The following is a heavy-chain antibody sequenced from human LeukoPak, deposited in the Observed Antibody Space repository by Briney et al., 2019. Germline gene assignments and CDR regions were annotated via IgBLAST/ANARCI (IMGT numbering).Heavy chain of an antibody. CDR2: ISGSGGST. V-gene: IGHV3-23*01. D-gene: IGHD1-1*01. CDR1: GFTFSSYA. CDR3: AKDMRWKSPPPKYYFDY. Sequence: PGGSLRLSCAASGFTFSSYAMSWVRQAPGKGLEWVSAISGSGGSTYYADSVKGRFTISRDNSKNTLYLQMNSLRAEDTAVYYCAKDMRWKSPPPKYYFDYWGQGTLVTVSS. J-gene: IGHJ4*02.